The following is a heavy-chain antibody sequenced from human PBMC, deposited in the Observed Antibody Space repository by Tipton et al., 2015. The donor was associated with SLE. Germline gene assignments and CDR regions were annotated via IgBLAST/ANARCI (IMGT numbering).Heavy chain of an antibody. CDR3: ARDWYYYDSSDLW. Sequence: QVQLVQSGAEVKKPGSSVKVSCKASGGTFSSYTISWVRQAPGQGLEWMGRIIPMFGRTNYAQKFQGRVTISADESTSTAYMEMSSLRSEDTAVYYCARDWYYYDSSDLWWGQGTLVTVSS. D-gene: IGHD3-22*01. CDR2: IIPMFGRT. V-gene: IGHV1-69*18. J-gene: IGHJ4*02. CDR1: GGTFSSYT.